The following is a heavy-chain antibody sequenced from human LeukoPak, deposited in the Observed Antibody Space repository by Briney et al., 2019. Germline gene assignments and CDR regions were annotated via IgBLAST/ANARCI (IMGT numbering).Heavy chain of an antibody. CDR1: GYTFTSYY. CDR3: ARDKAGGVTTAYNWFDP. D-gene: IGHD4-11*01. Sequence: ASVKVSCKASGYTFTSYYMHWVRQAPGQGLEWMGIINPSGGSTSYAQKFQGRVTMTRDMSTSTVYMELSSLRSEDTAVYYCARDKAGGVTTAYNWFDPWGQGTLVTVSS. V-gene: IGHV1-46*01. J-gene: IGHJ5*02. CDR2: INPSGGST.